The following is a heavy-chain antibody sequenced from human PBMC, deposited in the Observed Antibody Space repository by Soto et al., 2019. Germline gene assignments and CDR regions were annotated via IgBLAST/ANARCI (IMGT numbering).Heavy chain of an antibody. CDR2: ISYDGSNK. CDR1: GFTFRSYG. J-gene: IGHJ5*02. D-gene: IGHD2-15*01. V-gene: IGHV3-30*18. Sequence: GAMRLSCAASGFTFRSYGMHCVRQAPGKGLEWVAVISYDGSNKYYADSVKGRFTISRDNSKNTLYLQMNSLRAEDTAVYYCAKDPAYCSGGSCPYNWFDPWGQGT. CDR3: AKDPAYCSGGSCPYNWFDP.